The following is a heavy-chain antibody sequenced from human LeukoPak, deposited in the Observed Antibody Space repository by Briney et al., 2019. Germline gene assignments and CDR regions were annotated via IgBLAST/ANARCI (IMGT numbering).Heavy chain of an antibody. D-gene: IGHD1-1*01. CDR1: GFTFSSCN. Sequence: GGSLRLSCAASGFTFSSCNMNWVRQAPGKGLEWVSSITSSSSSIYYADSVKGRFTISRDNAKNSLYLQMNSLRAEDTAVYYCANTKQFEYWGQGTLVTVSS. V-gene: IGHV3-21*01. CDR2: ITSSSSSI. CDR3: ANTKQFEY. J-gene: IGHJ4*02.